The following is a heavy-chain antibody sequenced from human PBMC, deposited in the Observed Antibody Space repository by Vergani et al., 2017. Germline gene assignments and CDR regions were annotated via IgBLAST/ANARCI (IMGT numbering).Heavy chain of an antibody. V-gene: IGHV3-23*01. CDR2: ISGSGGST. Sequence: EVQLLESGGGLVQPGGSLRLSCAASGFTFSSYAMSWVRQAPGKGLEWVSAISGSGGSTYYADSVKGRFTISRDNSKNTLYLQMNSLRAEDTAVYYCTTVSGGVTMIKMGYWGQGTLVTVSS. D-gene: IGHD3-22*01. CDR3: TTVSGGVTMIKMGY. J-gene: IGHJ4*02. CDR1: GFTFSSYA.